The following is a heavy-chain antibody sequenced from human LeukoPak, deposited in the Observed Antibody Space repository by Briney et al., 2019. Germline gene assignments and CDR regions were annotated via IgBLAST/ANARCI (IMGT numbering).Heavy chain of an antibody. CDR1: GFTFSSYA. J-gene: IGHJ6*03. V-gene: IGHV3-30-3*01. CDR2: ISYDGSNK. D-gene: IGHD2-2*02. CDR3: ARAVVSCSSTSCYKERYYYYMDV. Sequence: GGSLRLCCAASGFTFSSYAMHWVRQAPGKGLEWVAVISYDGSNKYYADSVKGRFTISRDNSKNTLYLQMNSLRAEDTAVYYCARAVVSCSSTSCYKERYYYYMDVWGKGTTVTVSS.